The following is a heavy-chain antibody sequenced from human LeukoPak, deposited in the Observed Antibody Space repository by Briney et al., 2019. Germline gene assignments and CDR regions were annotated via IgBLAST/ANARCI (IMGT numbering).Heavy chain of an antibody. CDR3: ARGPGSATAEAFDI. J-gene: IGHJ3*02. Sequence: SETLSLICTISGGFICSYYWTWRRHPAGKRLEEIGRNYSSAITDYNHSLKSRVTMTVDTSKNQFSLKLNSVTAADTAVYYCARGPGSATAEAFDIWGQGTLVTVS. CDR2: NYSSAIT. V-gene: IGHV4-4*07. CDR1: GGFICSYY.